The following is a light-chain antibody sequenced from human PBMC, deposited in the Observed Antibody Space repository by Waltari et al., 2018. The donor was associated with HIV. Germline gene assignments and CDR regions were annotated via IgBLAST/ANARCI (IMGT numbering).Light chain of an antibody. CDR2: GNS. CDR1: SSNIGAGFV. CDR3: QSHDNSLSAWV. V-gene: IGLV1-40*01. J-gene: IGLJ3*02. Sequence: QSVLTQPPSVSGAPGQRVTISCTGRSSNIGAGFVVPWYRQLPGTAPKLLIYGNSNRPSGVPDRFSGSKSGTSASLAITGLQAEDEADYYCQSHDNSLSAWVFGGGTRLTVL.